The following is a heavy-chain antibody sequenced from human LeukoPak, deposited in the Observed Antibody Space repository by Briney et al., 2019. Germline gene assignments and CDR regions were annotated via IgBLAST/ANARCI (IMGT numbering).Heavy chain of an antibody. CDR3: EKDYAYAFDI. CDR2: INSGSSAI. J-gene: IGHJ3*02. Sequence: GGSLRPSCAAAGFTFSSYSMNWVRQAPGNGVEWVSYINSGSSAIYYADSVNGRFTITSDNAKNSVYLQMNSMGDEDTAVYYCEKDYAYAFDIWGQGTTVTVSS. V-gene: IGHV3-48*02. D-gene: IGHD2-2*01. CDR1: GFTFSSYS.